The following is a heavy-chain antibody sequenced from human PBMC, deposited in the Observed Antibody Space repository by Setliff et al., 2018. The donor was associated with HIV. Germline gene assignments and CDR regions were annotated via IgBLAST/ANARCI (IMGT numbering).Heavy chain of an antibody. D-gene: IGHD3-16*01. CDR2: FIPMFGVT. Sequence: SVKVSCKASGGTFDRSVFSWVRQAPGQGLQWMGRFIPMFGVTKYAQAFQSRVTITADRSTSTVHMELRSLRSEDTAVYYCARELKGVYDSWGSSDPPYYFDNWGQGTLVTVTS. V-gene: IGHV1-69*04. J-gene: IGHJ4*02. CDR1: GGTFDRSV. CDR3: ARELKGVYDSWGSSDPPYYFDN.